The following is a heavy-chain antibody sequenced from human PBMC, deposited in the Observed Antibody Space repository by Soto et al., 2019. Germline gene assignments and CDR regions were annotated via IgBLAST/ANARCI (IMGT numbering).Heavy chain of an antibody. CDR2: IYYSGST. Sequence: SETLSLTCTVSGGSISSGGYYWSWIRQHPGTGLEWIGYIYYSGSTNYNPSLKSRVTISVDTSKNQFSLKLSSVTAADTAVYYCARSGGATPWDFDYWGQGTLVTVSS. D-gene: IGHD1-26*01. J-gene: IGHJ4*02. CDR3: ARSGGATPWDFDY. V-gene: IGHV4-61*08. CDR1: GGSISSGGYY.